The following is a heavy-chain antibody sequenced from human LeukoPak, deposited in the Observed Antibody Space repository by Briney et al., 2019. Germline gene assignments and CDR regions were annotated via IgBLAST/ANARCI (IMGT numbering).Heavy chain of an antibody. V-gene: IGHV3-21*01. CDR3: ARWAGYYYYGMDV. Sequence: GGSLRLSCAASGFTFSKDDFHWVRQAPGKGLEWVSSISSSSSYIYYADSVKGRFTISRDNAKNSLYLQMNSLRAEDTAVYYCARWAGYYYYGMDVWGQGTTVTVSS. CDR1: GFTFSKDD. CDR2: ISSSSSYI. J-gene: IGHJ6*02.